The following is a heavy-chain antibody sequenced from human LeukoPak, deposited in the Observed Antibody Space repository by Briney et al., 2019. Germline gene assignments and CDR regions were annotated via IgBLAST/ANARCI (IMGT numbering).Heavy chain of an antibody. CDR2: IYYSGST. V-gene: IGHV4-59*01. CDR1: GGSISSYY. D-gene: IGHD4-17*01. J-gene: IGHJ4*02. CDR3: ASTGPYGDYLDY. Sequence: PSETLSLTCTVSGGSISSYYRSWIRQPPGKGLEWIGYIYYSGSTNYNPSLKSRVTISVDTSKNQFSLKLSSVTAADTAVYYCASTGPYGDYLDYWGQGTLVTVSS.